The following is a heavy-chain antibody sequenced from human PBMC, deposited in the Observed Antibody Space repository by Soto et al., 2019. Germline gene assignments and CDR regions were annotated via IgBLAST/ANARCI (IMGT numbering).Heavy chain of an antibody. V-gene: IGHV4-34*01. CDR3: ARGGPIITIFGVVIIKRNWFDP. D-gene: IGHD3-3*01. CDR2: INHSGST. J-gene: IGHJ5*02. CDR1: GGSFSGYY. Sequence: PSETLSLTCAVYGGSFSGYYWSWIRQPPGKGLEWIGEINHSGSTNYNPSLKSRVTISVDTSKNQFSLKLSSVTAADTAVYHCARGGPIITIFGVVIIKRNWFDPWGQGTLVTVSS.